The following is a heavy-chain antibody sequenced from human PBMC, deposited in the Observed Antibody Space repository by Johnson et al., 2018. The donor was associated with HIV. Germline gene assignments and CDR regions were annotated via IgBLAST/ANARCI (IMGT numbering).Heavy chain of an antibody. V-gene: IGHV3-30*04. CDR1: GFTFSSYA. Sequence: VESGGGVVQPGRSLRLSCAASGFTFSSYAMHWVRQAPGKGLEWVAVISYDGSNKYYADSVKGRFTISRDNSKNTLYLQMNSLRAEDTAVYYCARGDLAAAGNGAFDIWGQGTMVTVSA. J-gene: IGHJ3*02. CDR2: ISYDGSNK. CDR3: ARGDLAAAGNGAFDI. D-gene: IGHD6-13*01.